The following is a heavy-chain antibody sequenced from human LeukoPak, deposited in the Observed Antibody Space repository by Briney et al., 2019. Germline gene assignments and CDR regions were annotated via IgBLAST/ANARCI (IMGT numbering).Heavy chain of an antibody. J-gene: IGHJ5*02. CDR2: IYYSGST. D-gene: IGHD3-22*01. Sequence: SETLSLTCTVSGGSISSSSYYWGWIRQPPGKGLEWIGSIYYSGSTYYNPSLKSRVTISVDTSKNQFSLKLSSVTAADTAVYYCARGISGYRMYNWFDPWGQGTLVTVSS. V-gene: IGHV4-39*07. CDR3: ARGISGYRMYNWFDP. CDR1: GGSISSSSYY.